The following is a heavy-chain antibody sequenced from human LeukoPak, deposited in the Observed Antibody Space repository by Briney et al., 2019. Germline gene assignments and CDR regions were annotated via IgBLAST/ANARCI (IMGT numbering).Heavy chain of an antibody. V-gene: IGHV1-18*01. CDR2: ISAYNGNT. CDR3: ARGIFGELLGGGVDY. D-gene: IGHD3-10*01. Sequence: ASVKVSCKASGYTFTSYGISWVRQAPGQGLEWMGWISAYNGNTNYAQKLQGRVTMTTDTSTSTAYMELRSLRSDDTAVYYCARGIFGELLGGGVDYWGQGTLVTVSS. CDR1: GYTFTSYG. J-gene: IGHJ4*02.